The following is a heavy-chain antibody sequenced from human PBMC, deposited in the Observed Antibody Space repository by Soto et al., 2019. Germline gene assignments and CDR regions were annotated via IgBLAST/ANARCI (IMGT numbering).Heavy chain of an antibody. CDR2: IDWDDDK. CDR1: GFSLSTSGMC. D-gene: IGHD3-22*01. CDR3: ARMVPNYYDSSGYYYFDY. J-gene: IGHJ4*02. Sequence: SGPTLVNPTQTLTLTCTFSGFSLSTSGMCVSWIRQPPGQALEWLALIDWDDDKYYSTSLKTRLTISKDTSKNQVVLTMTNMDPVDTATYYCARMVPNYYDSSGYYYFDYWGQGTLVTVSS. V-gene: IGHV2-70*01.